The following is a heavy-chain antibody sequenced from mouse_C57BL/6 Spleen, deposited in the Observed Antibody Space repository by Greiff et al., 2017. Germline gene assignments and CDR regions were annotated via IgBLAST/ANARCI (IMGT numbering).Heavy chain of an antibody. CDR1: GFTFSSYA. CDR2: ISDGGSYT. J-gene: IGHJ2*01. V-gene: IGHV5-4*01. CDR3: ARDDWEGCFDY. D-gene: IGHD2-4*01. Sequence: EVQLQESGGGLVKPGGSLKLSCAASGFTFSSYAMSWVRQTPEKRLEWVATISDGGSYTYYPDNVKGRFTISRDNAKNNLYLHMRHLKSEDTAMYYCARDDWEGCFDYWGQGTTLTVSS.